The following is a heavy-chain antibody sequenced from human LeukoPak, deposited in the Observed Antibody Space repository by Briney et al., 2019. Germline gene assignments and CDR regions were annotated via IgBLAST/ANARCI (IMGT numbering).Heavy chain of an antibody. CDR3: ERGTWNFDL. V-gene: IGHV3-7*04. Sequence: PGGSLRLSCAASGFSFNSYWMSWVRQAPGKGLEWVANIKQDGSEKYYVDSVKGRFTISRDNAKSSLYLQMNSLRVEDTALYYCERGTWNFDLWGRGTLLSVSS. CDR1: GFSFNSYW. J-gene: IGHJ2*01. CDR2: IKQDGSEK.